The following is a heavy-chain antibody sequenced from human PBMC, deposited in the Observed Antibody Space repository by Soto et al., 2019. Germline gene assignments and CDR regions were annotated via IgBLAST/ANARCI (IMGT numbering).Heavy chain of an antibody. Sequence: QVQLQESGPGLVKPSETLSLTCTVSGGSITSYYWSWIRQPPGKGLEWIGYIHNSGSTSYNPPLQSRVTISADGSKNQFSLDLRSVTAADTAVYYCARRWSGTDYWGHGTLVTGSS. J-gene: IGHJ4*01. D-gene: IGHD3-10*01. CDR1: GGSITSYY. CDR3: ARRWSGTDY. CDR2: IHNSGST. V-gene: IGHV4-59*01.